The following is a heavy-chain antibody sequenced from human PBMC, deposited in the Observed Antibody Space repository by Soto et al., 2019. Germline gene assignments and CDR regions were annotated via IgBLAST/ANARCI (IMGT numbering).Heavy chain of an antibody. CDR1: GGSFSGYY. Sequence: PSETLSLTCAVYGGSFSGYYWSWIRQPPGKGLEWIGEINHSGSTNYNPSLKSRVTISVDTSKNQFSLKLSSVTAADTAVYYCARDRGVYCSGGSCYSIESNWFDPWGQGTLVTAPQ. V-gene: IGHV4-34*01. D-gene: IGHD2-15*01. CDR2: INHSGST. J-gene: IGHJ5*02. CDR3: ARDRGVYCSGGSCYSIESNWFDP.